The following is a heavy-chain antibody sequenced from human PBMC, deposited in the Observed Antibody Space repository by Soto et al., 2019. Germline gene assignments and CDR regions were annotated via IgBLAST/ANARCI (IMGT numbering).Heavy chain of an antibody. CDR3: TTDKGRMRGAFDI. CDR2: IKSKTDGGTT. J-gene: IGHJ3*02. CDR1: GFIFSNAW. V-gene: IGHV3-15*07. Sequence: GGALRVSCAASGFIFSNAWMNWGRQAPGKGLEWVGRIKSKTDGGTTDYAAPVKGRFTISRDDSKNTLYLQMNSLKTEDTAVYYCTTDKGRMRGAFDIWGQGTMVTVSS.